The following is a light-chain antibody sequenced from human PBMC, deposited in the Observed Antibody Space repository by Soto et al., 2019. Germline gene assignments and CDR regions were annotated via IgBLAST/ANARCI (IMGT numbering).Light chain of an antibody. J-gene: IGKJ5*01. CDR3: QQYASPPRT. CDR2: DAS. Sequence: EIVLTLSPGTLSLYPGERATLSCRARQSVSSSYLAWYQRKPGQAPRLLIYDASNRATGVPDRFSGSGSGTGFSLTISRLEPEDFAVYYCQQYASPPRTFGQGTRLEIK. V-gene: IGKV3-20*01. CDR1: QSVSSSY.